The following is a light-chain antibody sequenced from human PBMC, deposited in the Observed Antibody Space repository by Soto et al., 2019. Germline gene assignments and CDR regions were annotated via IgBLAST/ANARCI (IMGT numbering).Light chain of an antibody. V-gene: IGKV1-12*01. CDR1: QDISRW. CDR2: GAS. J-gene: IGKJ4*01. CDR3: QQANTFPLT. Sequence: DIQMTQSPSSVSASVGDRVTITCRASQDISRWLAWYQQKPGKAPEILIYGASSLQSGVPSRFSGSGSGTDFTFTISSPQPEDFATYYCQQANTFPLTFGGGTKVDIK.